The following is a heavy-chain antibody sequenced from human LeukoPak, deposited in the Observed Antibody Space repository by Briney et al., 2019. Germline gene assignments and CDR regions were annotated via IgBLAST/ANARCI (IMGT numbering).Heavy chain of an antibody. D-gene: IGHD2-21*02. Sequence: SQTLSVTCAISGDSVSTNSAAWNWIRQSPSRGLEWLGRTYYRSKWYHDYAPSVQSRITINPDTSKNQFSLHLDSVTPEDTAVYYCARGNRDFDSWGQGTLITVSS. CDR3: ARGNRDFDS. J-gene: IGHJ5*01. CDR1: GDSVSTNSAA. V-gene: IGHV6-1*01. CDR2: TYYRSKWYH.